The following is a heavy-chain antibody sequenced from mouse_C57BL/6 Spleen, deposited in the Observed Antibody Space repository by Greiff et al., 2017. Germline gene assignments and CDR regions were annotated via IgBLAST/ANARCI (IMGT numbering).Heavy chain of an antibody. CDR2: IYPGDGDT. CDR1: GYAFSSYW. Sequence: QVQLKQSGAELVKPGASVKISCKASGYAFSSYWMNWVKQRPGKGLEWIGQIYPGDGDTNYNGKFKGKATLTADKSSSTAYMQLSSLTSEDSAVYFCARGVLPGYFDVWGTGTTVTVSS. D-gene: IGHD5-5*01. CDR3: ARGVLPGYFDV. V-gene: IGHV1-80*01. J-gene: IGHJ1*03.